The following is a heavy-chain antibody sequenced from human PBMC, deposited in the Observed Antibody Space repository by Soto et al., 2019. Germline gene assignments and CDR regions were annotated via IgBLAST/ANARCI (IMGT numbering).Heavy chain of an antibody. V-gene: IGHV2-5*02. CDR2: IYWDDDK. CDR1: GFSLSTSRVG. J-gene: IGHJ4*02. D-gene: IGHD6-19*01. Sequence: QITLKESGPPLVKPTQTLTRTCTFSGFSLSTSRVGVGWIRQPPGKALEWLALIYWDDDKRYSPSLKSRLTIAKDTSKNQVVLTMTNMDPVDTATYYCAHISGIAVAGSFDYWGQGTLVTVSS. CDR3: AHISGIAVAGSFDY.